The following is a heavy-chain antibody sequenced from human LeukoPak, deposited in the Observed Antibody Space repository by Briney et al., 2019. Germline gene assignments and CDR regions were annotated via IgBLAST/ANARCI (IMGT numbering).Heavy chain of an antibody. CDR1: GLNVNNAW. V-gene: IGHV3-15*07. J-gene: IGHJ4*02. CDR2: IRSKIDGGAT. Sequence: GGSLRLSCAASGLNVNNAWMSWVRQAPGKGLEWVGRIRSKIDGGATDYAAPVKGRFTISRDDSKNTLYLQINSLKIEDTAMYYCYTSITDYWGQGTLVTVSS. CDR3: YTSITDY. D-gene: IGHD2-21*01.